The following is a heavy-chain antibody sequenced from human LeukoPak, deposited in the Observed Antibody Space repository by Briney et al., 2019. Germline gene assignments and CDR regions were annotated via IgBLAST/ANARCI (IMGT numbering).Heavy chain of an antibody. J-gene: IGHJ4*02. CDR1: GGSISSYY. V-gene: IGHV4-59*01. CDR3: ARAGVERYSGSYYFDY. CDR2: IYYSGST. D-gene: IGHD1-26*01. Sequence: SETLSLTCTVSGGSISSYYWSWIRQPPGKGLEWIGYIYYSGSTNYNPSLKSRVTISVDTSKNQFSLKLSSVTAADTAVYYCARAGVERYSGSYYFDYWGQGTLVTVSS.